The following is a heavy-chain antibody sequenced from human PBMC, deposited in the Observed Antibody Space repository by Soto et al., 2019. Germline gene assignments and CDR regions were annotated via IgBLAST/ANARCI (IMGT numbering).Heavy chain of an antibody. CDR2: IYYSGST. Sequence: SETLSLTCTVSGGSISSSSYYWGWIRQPPGKGLEWIGSIYYSGSTYYNPSLKSRVTISVDTSKNQFSLKLSSVTAADTAVYYCARHLYAEGDFWSGYYYRYYYYGMDVWGQGTTVTVSS. D-gene: IGHD3-3*01. CDR1: GGSISSSSYY. CDR3: ARHLYAEGDFWSGYYYRYYYYGMDV. V-gene: IGHV4-39*01. J-gene: IGHJ6*02.